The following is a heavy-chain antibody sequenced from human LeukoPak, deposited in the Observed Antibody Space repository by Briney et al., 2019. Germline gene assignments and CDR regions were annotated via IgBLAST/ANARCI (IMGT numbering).Heavy chain of an antibody. CDR2: IDSGGGRT. Sequence: GGSLRLSCAASGFTFTSSAMSWVRQAPGRGLEYVSTIDSGGGRTYYADSVKGRFTISRDDSKNTLYLHMNSLRVEDTAVYYCARGRFGSSWATFDCWGQGTLVTVSS. CDR1: GFTFTSSA. V-gene: IGHV3-23*01. J-gene: IGHJ4*02. CDR3: ARGRFGSSWATFDC. D-gene: IGHD3-16*01.